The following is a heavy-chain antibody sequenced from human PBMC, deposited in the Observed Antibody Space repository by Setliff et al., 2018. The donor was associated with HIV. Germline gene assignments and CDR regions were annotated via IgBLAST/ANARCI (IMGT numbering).Heavy chain of an antibody. Sequence: PGGSLRLSCEASGFTFSSHWMSWVRQAPGKGLEWVANMRQDGSEKYYVDSVKGRFTISRDNAGNSLDLELNYLNGEDTAVYYCARCAAGPYCRNSFDFWGRGTLVTVSS. CDR2: MRQDGSEK. CDR1: GFTFSSHW. CDR3: ARCAAGPYCRNSFDF. V-gene: IGHV3-7*03. J-gene: IGHJ4*02. D-gene: IGHD1-26*01.